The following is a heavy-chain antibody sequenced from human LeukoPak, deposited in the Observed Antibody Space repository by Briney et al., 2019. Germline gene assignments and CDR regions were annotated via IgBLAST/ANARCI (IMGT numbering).Heavy chain of an antibody. CDR1: GFTVSSYS. J-gene: IGHJ4*02. D-gene: IGHD3-10*01. CDR3: ASKITMLRGVIITPDY. V-gene: IGHV3-48*04. Sequence: GGSLRLSCAASGFTVSSYSMSWIRQAPGKGLEWLSYISNSGDTIHYADSVKGRFTISRDNAKNSLYLQMNSLRAEDTAVYYCASKITMLRGVIITPDYWGQGTLVTVSS. CDR2: ISNSGDTI.